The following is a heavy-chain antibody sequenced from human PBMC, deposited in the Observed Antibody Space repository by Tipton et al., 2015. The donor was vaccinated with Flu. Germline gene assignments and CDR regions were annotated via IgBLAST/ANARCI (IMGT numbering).Heavy chain of an antibody. J-gene: IGHJ6*02. CDR1: GDSISSYY. Sequence: TLSLTCTVSGDSISSYYWSWIRQPPGKGLEWIGYIFYNGSANYNPSLKSRVTMSADSPKNQFSLMLTSVTAADTAVYYCARTTYDYTNFGTPGAYGMDVWGQGTTVTVS. CDR3: ARTTYDYTNFGTPGAYGMDV. V-gene: IGHV4-59*07. D-gene: IGHD4-11*01. CDR2: IFYNGSA.